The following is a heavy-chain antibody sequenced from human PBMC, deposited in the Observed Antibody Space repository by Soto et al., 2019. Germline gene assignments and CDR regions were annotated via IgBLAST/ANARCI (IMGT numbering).Heavy chain of an antibody. D-gene: IGHD3-22*01. CDR1: GGTFSSYA. CDR2: IIPIFGTA. Sequence: VASVKVSCKASGGTFSSYAISWVRQAPGQGLEWMGGIIPIFGTANYAQKFQGRVTITADKSTSTAYMELSSLRSEDTAVYYCARDGYYYDSSGYGVFDYWGQGTLVTVPQ. J-gene: IGHJ4*02. CDR3: ARDGYYYDSSGYGVFDY. V-gene: IGHV1-69*06.